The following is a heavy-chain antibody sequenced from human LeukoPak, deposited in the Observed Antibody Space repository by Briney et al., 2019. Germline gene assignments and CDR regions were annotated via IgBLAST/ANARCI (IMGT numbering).Heavy chain of an antibody. Sequence: PGGSLRLSCAASGFTFSDYYMSWIRQAPGKGLGWVSYISSSSYTNYADSVKGRFTISRDNAKNSLYLQMNSLRAEDTAVYYCARGSRVWFGELLFDYWRQGTLVTVSS. J-gene: IGHJ4*02. CDR1: GFTFSDYY. V-gene: IGHV3-11*06. CDR3: ARGSRVWFGELLFDY. CDR2: ISSSSYT. D-gene: IGHD3-10*01.